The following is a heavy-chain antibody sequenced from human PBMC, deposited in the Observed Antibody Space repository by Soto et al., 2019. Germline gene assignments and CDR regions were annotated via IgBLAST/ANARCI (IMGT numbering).Heavy chain of an antibody. V-gene: IGHV1-24*01. Sequence: ASVKVSCKVSGYTLTELSMHWVRQAPGKGLEWMGGFDPEDGETIYAQKFQGRVTMTEDTSTDTAYMELSSLRSEDTAVYYCATVRLNYCDRSGYYRAFDYWGQGTLVTVSS. CDR2: FDPEDGET. J-gene: IGHJ4*02. CDR1: GYTLTELS. CDR3: ATVRLNYCDRSGYYRAFDY. D-gene: IGHD3-22*01.